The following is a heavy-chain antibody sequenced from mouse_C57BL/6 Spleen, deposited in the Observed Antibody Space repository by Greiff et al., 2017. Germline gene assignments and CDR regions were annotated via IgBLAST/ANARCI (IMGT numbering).Heavy chain of an antibody. CDR2: ISDGGSYT. J-gene: IGHJ3*01. CDR3: ARAGSNYFAY. V-gene: IGHV5-4*03. D-gene: IGHD2-5*01. Sequence: EVMLVESGGGLVKPGGSLKLSCAASGFTFSSYAMSWVRQTPEKRLEWVATISDGGSYTYYPDNVKGRFTISRDNAKNNLYLQMSHLKSEDTAMYYCARAGSNYFAYWGQGTLVTVSA. CDR1: GFTFSSYA.